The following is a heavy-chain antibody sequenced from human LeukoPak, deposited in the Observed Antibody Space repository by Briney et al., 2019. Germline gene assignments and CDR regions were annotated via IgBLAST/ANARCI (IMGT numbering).Heavy chain of an antibody. CDR3: ARGGWYEGRAFDI. Sequence: ASVKVSCKASGYTFTSYGIGWARQAPGQGLEWMGWISAYNGNTNYAQKLQGRVTVTTDTFTSTAYMELRSLRSDDAAVYYCARGGWYEGRAFDIWGQGTMVTVSS. J-gene: IGHJ3*02. D-gene: IGHD6-19*01. V-gene: IGHV1-18*01. CDR1: GYTFTSYG. CDR2: ISAYNGNT.